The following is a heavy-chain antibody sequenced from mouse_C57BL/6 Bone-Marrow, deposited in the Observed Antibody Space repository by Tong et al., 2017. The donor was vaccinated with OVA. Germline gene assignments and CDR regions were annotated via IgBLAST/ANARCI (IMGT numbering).Heavy chain of an antibody. V-gene: IGHV5-17*02. Sequence: SSFGMHWVRQAPEKGLEWVAYISSGSITIYYADTVKGRFTISRDNPKNTRYLQMSSLRYEDTAMYYCVRGGEVVPFAY. D-gene: IGHD1-1*01. CDR2: ISSGSITI. J-gene: IGHJ3*01. CDR1: SSFG. CDR3: VRGGEVVPFAY.